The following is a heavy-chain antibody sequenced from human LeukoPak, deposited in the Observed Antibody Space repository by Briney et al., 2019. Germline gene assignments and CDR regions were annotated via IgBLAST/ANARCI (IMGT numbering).Heavy chain of an antibody. D-gene: IGHD2-15*01. J-gene: IGHJ4*02. CDR1: GFTFSSYA. CDR2: ISGSGGST. V-gene: IGHV3-23*01. CDR3: AKGPPRGYCSGGSCYFDY. Sequence: GGSLRLSCAAFGFTFSSYAMSWVRQAPGKGLEWVSAISGSGGSTYYADSVKGRFTISRDNSKNTLYLQMNSLRAEDTAVYYCAKGPPRGYCSGGSCYFDYWGQGTLVTVSS.